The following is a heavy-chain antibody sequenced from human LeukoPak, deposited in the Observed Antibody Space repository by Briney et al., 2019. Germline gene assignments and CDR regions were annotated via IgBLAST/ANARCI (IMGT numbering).Heavy chain of an antibody. J-gene: IGHJ4*02. D-gene: IGHD3-9*01. V-gene: IGHV4-31*03. Sequence: SQTLSLTCTVSGGSISSGGYYWSWIRQHPGKGLEWIGYIYYSGSTYYNPSLKSRVTISVDTSKNQFSLKLGSVTAADTAVYYCARQGDYDILTGQDHYYFDYWGQGTLVTVSS. CDR2: IYYSGST. CDR3: ARQGDYDILTGQDHYYFDY. CDR1: GGSISSGGYY.